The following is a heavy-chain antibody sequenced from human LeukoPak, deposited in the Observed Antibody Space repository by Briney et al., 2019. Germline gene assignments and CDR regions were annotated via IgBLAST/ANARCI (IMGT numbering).Heavy chain of an antibody. CDR2: IYSGGST. Sequence: PGGSLRLSCAASGFTVSSNYMSWVRQAPGKGLEWVSVIYSGGSTYYADSVKGRFTISRDNSKNTLYLQMNSLRAEDTAVYYCARGLIYGDSSSFDYWGQGTLVTVSS. V-gene: IGHV3-66*01. CDR3: ARGLIYGDSSSFDY. D-gene: IGHD4-17*01. J-gene: IGHJ4*02. CDR1: GFTVSSNY.